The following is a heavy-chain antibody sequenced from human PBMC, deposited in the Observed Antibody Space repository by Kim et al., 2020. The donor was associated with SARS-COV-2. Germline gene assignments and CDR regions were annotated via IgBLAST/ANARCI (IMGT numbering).Heavy chain of an antibody. D-gene: IGHD3-22*01. V-gene: IGHV3-11*06. CDR3: AREVYYYDSSGYHFDY. CDR1: GFTFSDYY. J-gene: IGHJ4*02. CDR2: ISSSSSYT. Sequence: GGSLRLSCAASGFTFSDYYMSWIRQAPGKGLEWVSYISSSSSYTNYADSVKGRFTISRDNAKNSLYLQMNSLRAEDTAVYYCAREVYYYDSSGYHFDYWGQGTLVTVSS.